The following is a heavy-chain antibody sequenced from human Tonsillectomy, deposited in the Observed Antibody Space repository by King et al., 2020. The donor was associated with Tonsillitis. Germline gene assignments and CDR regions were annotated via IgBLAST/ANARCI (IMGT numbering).Heavy chain of an antibody. CDR3: AKEYSYSGTYPEPFDY. Sequence: VQLVQSGGVVVQPGGSLRLSCAASGFTFDDYPMHWVRQAPGKGLEWVSLISWDGGSTYYADSVKGRFTISRDNSKNSLYLQMNSLRTDDTALYYCAKEYSYSGTYPEPFDYWGQGTLVTVSS. D-gene: IGHD1-26*01. CDR1: GFTFDDYP. CDR2: ISWDGGST. J-gene: IGHJ4*02. V-gene: IGHV3-43*01.